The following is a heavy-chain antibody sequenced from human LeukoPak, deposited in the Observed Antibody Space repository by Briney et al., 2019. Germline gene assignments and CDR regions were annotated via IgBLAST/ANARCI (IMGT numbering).Heavy chain of an antibody. Sequence: PSQTLSLTCTVSGGSISSGDYYWSWIRQPPGKGLEWIGYIYYSGSTYYNPSLKSRVTISVDTSKNQFSLKLSSVTAADTAVYSCARGIGGGCTYFDYWGQGTLVTVSS. CDR1: GGSISSGDYY. CDR2: IYYSGST. V-gene: IGHV4-30-4*08. CDR3: ARGIGGGCTYFDY. D-gene: IGHD3-10*01. J-gene: IGHJ4*02.